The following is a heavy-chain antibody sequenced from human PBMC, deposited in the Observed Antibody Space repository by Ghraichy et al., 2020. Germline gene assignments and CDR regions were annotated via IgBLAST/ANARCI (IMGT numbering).Heavy chain of an antibody. CDR1: GFTFSSYG. V-gene: IGHV3-30*18. CDR2: ISYDGSNK. D-gene: IGHD6-19*01. J-gene: IGHJ4*02. CDR3: AKDQIAVAGTGDLPDY. Sequence: GGSLRLSCAASGFTFSSYGMHWVRQAPGKGLEWVAVISYDGSNKYYADSVKGRFTISRDNSKNTLYLQMNSLRAEDTAVYYCAKDQIAVAGTGDLPDYWGQGTLVTVSS.